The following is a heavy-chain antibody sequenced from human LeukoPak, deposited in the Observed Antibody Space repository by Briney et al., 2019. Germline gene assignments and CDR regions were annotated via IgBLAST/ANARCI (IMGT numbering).Heavy chain of an antibody. CDR2: INTDGTVT. Sequence: PGGSLRLSCAASGFTFSKYWMLWVRQAPGKGPESVSRINTDGTVTTYADSVKGRFTVSRDNADNTMFLQMNSMRDVDTAVYYCATKQWLAPPPDSWGQGTPVTVSS. V-gene: IGHV3-74*01. CDR3: ATKQWLAPPPDS. J-gene: IGHJ4*02. CDR1: GFTFSKYW. D-gene: IGHD6-19*01.